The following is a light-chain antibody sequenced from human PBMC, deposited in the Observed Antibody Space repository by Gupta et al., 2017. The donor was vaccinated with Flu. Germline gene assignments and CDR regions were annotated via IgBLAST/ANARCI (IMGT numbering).Light chain of an antibody. J-gene: IGLJ2*01. Sequence: QSALTQPASVSGSPGPSITISCTGTSSDVGGYEYVSWYQQHPGKAPKVMIYEVSNRPSGVSNRFSGSKSGNTAALTISGLQAEDEADYYCSSYTSSNTQVLFGGGTKLTVL. CDR2: EVS. V-gene: IGLV2-14*01. CDR1: SSDVGGYEY. CDR3: SSYTSSNTQVL.